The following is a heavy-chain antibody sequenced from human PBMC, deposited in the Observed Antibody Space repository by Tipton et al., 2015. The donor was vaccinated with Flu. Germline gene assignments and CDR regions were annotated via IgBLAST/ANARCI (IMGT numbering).Heavy chain of an antibody. J-gene: IGHJ3*01. CDR2: ISSSGSTI. Sequence: SLRLSCAASGFTFSSYEMNWARQAPGKGLEWVSYISSSGSTIYYADSVKGRFTISRDNAKNSLYLQMNSLRAEDTAVYYCARDTTTRPFDFWGQGTMVTVSS. D-gene: IGHD4-17*01. V-gene: IGHV3-48*03. CDR3: ARDTTTRPFDF. CDR1: GFTFSSYE.